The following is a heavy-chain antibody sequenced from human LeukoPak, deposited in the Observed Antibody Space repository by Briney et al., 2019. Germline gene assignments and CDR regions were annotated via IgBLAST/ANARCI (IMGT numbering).Heavy chain of an antibody. CDR3: ARGWTTVTTQYFDY. CDR1: GGTFSSYA. D-gene: IGHD4-17*01. V-gene: IGHV1-69*04. Sequence: GASVKVSCKASGGTFSSYAISWVRQAPGQGLEWMGRIIPILGIANYAQKFQGRVTITADESTSTAYMELSSLRSEDTAVYYCARGWTTVTTQYFDYWGQGTLVTVSS. CDR2: IIPILGIA. J-gene: IGHJ4*02.